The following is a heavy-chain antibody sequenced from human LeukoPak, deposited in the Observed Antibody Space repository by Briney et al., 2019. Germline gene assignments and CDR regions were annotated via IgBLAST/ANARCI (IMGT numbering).Heavy chain of an antibody. V-gene: IGHV3-23*01. CDR3: AKQYGLGFAEYFQH. CDR2: ISASGGST. D-gene: IGHD3/OR15-3a*01. CDR1: GFTFSSYA. J-gene: IGHJ1*01. Sequence: GGSLRLSCAASGFTFSSYAMSWVRQAPGKGLEWVSAISASGGSTYYADSVKGRFTISRDNSKNTLYLQMNSLRAEDTAVYYCAKQYGLGFAEYFQHWGQGTLVTVSS.